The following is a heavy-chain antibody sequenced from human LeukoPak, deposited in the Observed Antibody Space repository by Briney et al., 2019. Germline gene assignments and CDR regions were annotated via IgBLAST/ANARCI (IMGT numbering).Heavy chain of an antibody. Sequence: SQTLSLTCTVSGGSISSGGYYWSWIRQHSGKGLEWIGYIYYIGSTYYNPSLKSRVTISVDTSKNQFSLKLSSVTAADTAVYYCAREPIYAHAFDIWGQGTVVTVSS. J-gene: IGHJ3*02. V-gene: IGHV4-31*03. CDR3: AREPIYAHAFDI. CDR1: GGSISSGGYY. CDR2: IYYIGST. D-gene: IGHD2-2*01.